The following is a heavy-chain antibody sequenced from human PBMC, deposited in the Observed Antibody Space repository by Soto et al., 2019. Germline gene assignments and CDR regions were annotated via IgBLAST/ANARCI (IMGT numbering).Heavy chain of an antibody. V-gene: IGHV2-5*02. D-gene: IGHD3-22*01. CDR2: IYWDNDK. CDR3: AHVYYYESSGYSGLRYNWLDP. Sequence: SGPTLVNPTETLTLTCTFSGFSLSTPALGVAWIRQPPGKALEWLALIYWDNDKTYTPSLKTRLTISRATSKNQGVLTMTNMDPVDTATYYCAHVYYYESSGYSGLRYNWLDPWGQGTLVTVFS. CDR1: GFSLSTPALG. J-gene: IGHJ5*02.